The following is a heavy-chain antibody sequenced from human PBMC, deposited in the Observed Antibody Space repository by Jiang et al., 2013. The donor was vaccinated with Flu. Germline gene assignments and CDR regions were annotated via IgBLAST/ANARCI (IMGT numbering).Heavy chain of an antibody. CDR1: GGSVSSGSYY. V-gene: IGHV4-61*01. D-gene: IGHD2-2*01. J-gene: IGHJ5*02. CDR3: ARHLGYCSSTSCYPWFDP. CDR2: IYYSGST. Sequence: KPSRPWSLTCTVSGGSVSSGSYYWSWIRQPPGKGLEWIGYIYYSGSTNYNPSLKSRVTISVDTSKNQFSLKLSSVTAADTAVYYCARHLGYCSSTSCYPWFDPWGQGTLVTVSS.